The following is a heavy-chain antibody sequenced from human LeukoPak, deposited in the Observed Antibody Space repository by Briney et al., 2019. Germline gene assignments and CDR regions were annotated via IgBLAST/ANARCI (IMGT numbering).Heavy chain of an antibody. Sequence: PGGSLRLSCAASGFTFSSHGMSWVRQPPGKGLEWIGSIYYSGSTYYNPSLKSRVTISVDTSKNQFSLKLSSVTAADTAVYYCARAHPYYFDYWGQGTLVTVSS. CDR2: IYYSGST. J-gene: IGHJ4*02. CDR3: ARAHPYYFDY. V-gene: IGHV4-39*07. CDR1: GFTFSSHGM.